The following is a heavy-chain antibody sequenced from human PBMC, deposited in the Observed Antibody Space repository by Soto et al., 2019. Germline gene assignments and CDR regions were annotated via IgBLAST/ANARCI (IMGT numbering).Heavy chain of an antibody. CDR2: ISGSGGST. V-gene: IGHV3-23*01. J-gene: IGHJ6*02. CDR1: GFTFSSYA. CDR3: AKDAWFGEFGLYGMDV. Sequence: GGSLRLSCAASGFTFSSYAMSWVRQAPGKGLEWVSAISGSGGSTYYADSVKGRFTISRDNSKNTLYLQMNSLRAEDTAVYYCAKDAWFGEFGLYGMDVWGQGTTVTVSS. D-gene: IGHD3-10*01.